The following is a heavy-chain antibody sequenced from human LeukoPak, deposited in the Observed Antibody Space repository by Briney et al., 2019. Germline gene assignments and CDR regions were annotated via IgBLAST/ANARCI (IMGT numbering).Heavy chain of an antibody. V-gene: IGHV3-23*01. J-gene: IGHJ4*02. CDR1: GFTFSTYA. CDR3: AKDQGASSYSFDY. CDR2: FSGSVDTT. D-gene: IGHD1-26*01. Sequence: GSLRLSCASSGFTFSTYAMNWVRQAPGKGLEWVSTFSGSVDTTYYADSVKGRFTISRDNSRNTLYLQMDTLTAEDTAVYYCAKDQGASSYSFDYWGRGTLVTVSS.